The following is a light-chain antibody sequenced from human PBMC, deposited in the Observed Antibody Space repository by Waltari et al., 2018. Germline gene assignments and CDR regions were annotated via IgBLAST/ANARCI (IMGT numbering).Light chain of an antibody. CDR2: RNN. Sequence: SVLTQPPSASGTPGQRVTISCSGSSSHIGSNYVYWYQKLPGPAPKLLIHRNNQRPSGVPDRFSGSKSGTSASLAISGLRSEDEADYYCAAWDDSLSGVLFGGGTKLTV. V-gene: IGLV1-47*01. CDR3: AAWDDSLSGVL. CDR1: SSHIGSNY. J-gene: IGLJ2*01.